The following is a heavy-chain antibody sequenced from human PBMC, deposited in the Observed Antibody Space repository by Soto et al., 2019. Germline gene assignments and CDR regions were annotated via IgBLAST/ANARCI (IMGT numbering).Heavy chain of an antibody. J-gene: IGHJ3*02. CDR3: AKDVWVGYTYGIDALDI. CDR2: ISGSGEST. Sequence: GGSLRLSCGASGITFSSYAMSWVRQAPGKGLEWVSSISGSGESTYYADSVKGRFTISRDNHKNTLYLQMTSLRAEDTAVYYCAKDVWVGYTYGIDALDIWGQGTMVTVSS. V-gene: IGHV3-23*01. CDR1: GITFSSYA. D-gene: IGHD5-18*01.